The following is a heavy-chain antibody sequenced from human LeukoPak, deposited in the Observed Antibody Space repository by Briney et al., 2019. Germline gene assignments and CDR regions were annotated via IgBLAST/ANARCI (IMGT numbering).Heavy chain of an antibody. CDR1: GFTFSSYA. Sequence: GGSLRLSCAASGFTFSSYAMHWVRQAPGKGLEWVAVISYDGSNKYYADSVKGRFTISRDNSENTLYLQMNSLRAEDTAVYYCARDRAVATSHYFAYWGQGTLVTVSS. CDR3: ARDRAVATSHYFAY. D-gene: IGHD5-12*01. J-gene: IGHJ4*02. CDR2: ISYDGSNK. V-gene: IGHV3-30-3*01.